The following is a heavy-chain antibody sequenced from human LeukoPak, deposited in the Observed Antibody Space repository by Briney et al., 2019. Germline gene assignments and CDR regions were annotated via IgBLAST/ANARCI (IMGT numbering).Heavy chain of an antibody. CDR3: AREMSGSNDAFDI. D-gene: IGHD3-10*01. V-gene: IGHV3-13*01. J-gene: IGHJ3*02. CDR2: IYKTGET. CDR1: GFTLSSYD. Sequence: GGSLRLSCAASGFTLSSYDMHWVRQTPGESLEWVSIIYKTGETYYPDSVKGRFIISRESAKNSLYLQMNSLRAGDTAVYYCAREMSGSNDAFDIWGQGTMVTVSS.